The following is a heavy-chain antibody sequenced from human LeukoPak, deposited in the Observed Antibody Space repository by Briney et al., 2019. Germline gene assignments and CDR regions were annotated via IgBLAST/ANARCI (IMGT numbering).Heavy chain of an antibody. V-gene: IGHV4-4*07. J-gene: IGHJ5*02. CDR3: ARDTIGPAADSIPWFDP. D-gene: IGHD6-25*01. CDR1: GGSISSYY. CDR2: IYTSGST. Sequence: PSETLSLTCTVSGGSISSYYWSWIRQPAGKGLEWIGRIYTSGSTNYNPSLKSRVTMSVDTSKNQFSLKLSSVTAADTAVYYCARDTIGPAADSIPWFDPWGQGTLVTVSS.